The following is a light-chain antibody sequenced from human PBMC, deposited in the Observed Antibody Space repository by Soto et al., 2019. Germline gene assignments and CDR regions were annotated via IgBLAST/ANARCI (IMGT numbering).Light chain of an antibody. CDR1: QSVRSS. Sequence: EIVLTQSPDTLSLSPGERATLSCRASQSVRSSLAWYQQKPGQAPRLLIYDASNRATGIPARFSRSGSGTDFTLTISSLEPEDFAVYYCQQRSNWPPEVTFGPGNKVDIK. J-gene: IGKJ3*01. CDR2: DAS. V-gene: IGKV3-11*01. CDR3: QQRSNWPPEVT.